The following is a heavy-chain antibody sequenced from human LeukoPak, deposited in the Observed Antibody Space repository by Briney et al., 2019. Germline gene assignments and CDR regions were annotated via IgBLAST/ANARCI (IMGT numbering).Heavy chain of an antibody. CDR2: ISAYNGNT. V-gene: IGHV1-18*01. Sequence: ASVKVSCTASGYTFTSYGISWVRQAPGQGLEWMGWISAYNGNTNYAQKLQGRVTMTTDTSTSTAYMELRSLRSEDTAVYYCARAGNRWLQAYFDYWGQGTLVTVSS. CDR3: ARAGNRWLQAYFDY. J-gene: IGHJ4*02. D-gene: IGHD5-24*01. CDR1: GYTFTSYG.